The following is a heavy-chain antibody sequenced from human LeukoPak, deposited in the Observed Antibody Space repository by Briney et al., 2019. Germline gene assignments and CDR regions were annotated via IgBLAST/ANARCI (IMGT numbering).Heavy chain of an antibody. Sequence: GGSLRPSCAASGFTFSSYEMNWVRQAPGKGLEWVSYISSSGSTIYYADSVKGRFTISRDNAKNSLYLQMNSLRAEDTAVYYCSLVGATSYYYYGMDVWGQGTTVTVSS. CDR1: GFTFSSYE. V-gene: IGHV3-48*03. D-gene: IGHD1-26*01. J-gene: IGHJ6*02. CDR3: SLVGATSYYYYGMDV. CDR2: ISSSGSTI.